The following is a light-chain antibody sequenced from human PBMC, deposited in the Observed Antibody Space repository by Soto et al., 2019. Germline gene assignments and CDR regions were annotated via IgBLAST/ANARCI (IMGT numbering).Light chain of an antibody. CDR2: GAS. Sequence: EIVVTQSPGTLSLSPGERATLSCRASQSVGSTFLAWYQQKPGQAPRLLIYGASSRATGIPDRFSGSGSGTDFTLTISRLEPEDFAVYYCQQYGSSPPSITFGQGTRLEIK. V-gene: IGKV3-20*01. J-gene: IGKJ5*01. CDR1: QSVGSTF. CDR3: QQYGSSPPSIT.